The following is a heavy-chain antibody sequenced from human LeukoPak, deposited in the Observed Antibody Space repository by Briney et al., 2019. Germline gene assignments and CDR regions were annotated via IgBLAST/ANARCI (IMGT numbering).Heavy chain of an antibody. J-gene: IGHJ4*02. CDR1: GFTFSSYS. V-gene: IGHV3-21*04. Sequence: PGGSLRLSCAASGFTFSSYSMNWVRQAPGKGLEWVSSISSSSSYIYSADSVKGRFTISRDNSKNTLYLQMNSLRAEDTAVYYCAREHYDSSGYHLGYFDYWGQGTLVTVSS. CDR2: ISSSSSYI. CDR3: AREHYDSSGYHLGYFDY. D-gene: IGHD3-22*01.